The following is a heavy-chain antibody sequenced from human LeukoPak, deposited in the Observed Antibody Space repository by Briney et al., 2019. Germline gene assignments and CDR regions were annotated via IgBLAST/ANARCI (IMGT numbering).Heavy chain of an antibody. CDR1: GFSFSSFA. Sequence: GGSLRLSCAASGFSFSSFAVHWVRQAPGKGLEWVAVISYDGDHQYYADSVRGRFTISRDNSKNTLYLRMSSLRAEDTALYYCARGISMVRDPDYWGQGTLVSVSS. D-gene: IGHD3-10*01. J-gene: IGHJ4*02. V-gene: IGHV3-30-3*01. CDR3: ARGISMVRDPDY. CDR2: ISYDGDHQ.